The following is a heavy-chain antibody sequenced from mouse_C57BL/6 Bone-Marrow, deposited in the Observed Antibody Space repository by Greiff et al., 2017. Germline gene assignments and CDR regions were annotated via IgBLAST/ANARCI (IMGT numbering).Heavy chain of an antibody. CDR3: ARHNYSNQYAMDY. D-gene: IGHD2-5*01. CDR2: ISSGGSYT. CDR1: GFTFSSYG. V-gene: IGHV5-6*01. Sequence: EVQLVESGGDLVKPGGSLKLSCAASGFTFSSYGMSWVRQTPDKRLEWVATISSGGSYTYYPDSVKGRFTISRDNAKNTQYLQMSSLKSEDTAMYYCARHNYSNQYAMDYWGQGTSVTVSS. J-gene: IGHJ4*01.